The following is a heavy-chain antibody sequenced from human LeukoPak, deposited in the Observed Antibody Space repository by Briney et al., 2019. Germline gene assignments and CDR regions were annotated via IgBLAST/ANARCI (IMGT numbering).Heavy chain of an antibody. CDR3: ARGSYSSGFDY. CDR2: IYYSGST. D-gene: IGHD6-19*01. CDR1: GGSISSYY. V-gene: IGHV4-59*01. Sequence: SETLSLSCIVSGGSISSYYWSWIRQPPGKGLEWIGYIYYSGSTNYNPSLKSRVTISVDTSKNQFSLKLSSVTAADTAVYYCARGSYSSGFDYWGQGTLVTVSS. J-gene: IGHJ4*02.